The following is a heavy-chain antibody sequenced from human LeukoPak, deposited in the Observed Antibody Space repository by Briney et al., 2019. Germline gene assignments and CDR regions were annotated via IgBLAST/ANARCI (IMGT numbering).Heavy chain of an antibody. J-gene: IGHJ4*02. D-gene: IGHD3-22*01. CDR1: GGSISSHY. CDR2: IYYSGST. CDR3: ARSPRDSSGYYYVGY. V-gene: IGHV4-59*11. Sequence: SETLSLTCTVSGGSISSHYWSWIRQPPGKGLEWIGYIYYSGSTNYNPSLKSRVTISVDTSKNQFSLKLSPVTAADTAVYYCARSPRDSSGYYYVGYWGQGTLVTVSS.